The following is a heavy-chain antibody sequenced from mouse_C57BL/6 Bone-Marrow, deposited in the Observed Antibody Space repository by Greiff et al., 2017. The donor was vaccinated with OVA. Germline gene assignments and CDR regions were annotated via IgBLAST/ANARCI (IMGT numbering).Heavy chain of an antibody. Sequence: EVQLQQSGPVLVKPGASVEMSCKASGYTFTDYYMNWVKQSHGKSLEWIGVINPYNGGTSYNQKFKGKATLTVDKSSSTAYMELNSLTSEDSAVYYCARRGAHYYGSRTGFAYWGQGTLVTVSA. J-gene: IGHJ3*01. CDR1: GYTFTDYY. V-gene: IGHV1-19*01. CDR3: ARRGAHYYGSRTGFAY. D-gene: IGHD1-1*01. CDR2: INPYNGGT.